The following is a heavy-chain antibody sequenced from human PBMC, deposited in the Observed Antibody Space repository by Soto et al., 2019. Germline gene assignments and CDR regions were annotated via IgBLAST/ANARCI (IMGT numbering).Heavy chain of an antibody. J-gene: IGHJ4*02. CDR2: TIPILGIA. D-gene: IGHD6-13*01. V-gene: IGHV1-69*04. CDR3: ARDRSGSSWYYVY. Sequence: GASVKVSCKASGGTFSSYTISWVRQAPGQGLEWMGRTIPILGIANYAQKFQGRVTITADKSTSTAYMELRSLRSDDTAVYYCARDRSGSSWYYVYWGQGTLVTVSS. CDR1: GGTFSSYT.